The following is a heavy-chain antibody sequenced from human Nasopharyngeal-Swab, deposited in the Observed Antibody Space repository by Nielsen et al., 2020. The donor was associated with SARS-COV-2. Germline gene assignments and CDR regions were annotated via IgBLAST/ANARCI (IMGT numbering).Heavy chain of an antibody. V-gene: IGHV4-34*09. CDR2: INHSGST. D-gene: IGHD2-2*03. Sequence: SETLSLTCAVYGGSFSGYYWSWIRQPPGKGLEWIGEINHSGSTNYNPSLKSRVTISVDTSKNQFSLKLSSVTAADTAVYYCARVPRVDIVVVPAAYEVWFDPWGQGTLVTVSS. CDR1: GGSFSGYY. J-gene: IGHJ5*02. CDR3: ARVPRVDIVVVPAAYEVWFDP.